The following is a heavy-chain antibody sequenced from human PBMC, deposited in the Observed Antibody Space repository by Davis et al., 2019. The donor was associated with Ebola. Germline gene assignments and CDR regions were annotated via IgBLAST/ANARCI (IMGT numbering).Heavy chain of an antibody. CDR3: ATKGLQQLHLDY. Sequence: GESLKISCAASGFTFSSYGMHWVRQAPGKGLEWVAVISYDGSNKYYADSVKGRFTISRDNSKNTLYLQMNSLRAEDTAVYYCATKGLQQLHLDYWGQGTLVTVSS. D-gene: IGHD6-13*01. CDR1: GFTFSSYG. V-gene: IGHV3-30*03. J-gene: IGHJ4*02. CDR2: ISYDGSNK.